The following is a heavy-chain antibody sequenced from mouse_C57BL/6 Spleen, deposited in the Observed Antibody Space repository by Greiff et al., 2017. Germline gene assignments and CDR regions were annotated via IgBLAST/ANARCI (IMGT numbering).Heavy chain of an antibody. J-gene: IGHJ2*01. CDR2: ISRGSSTI. V-gene: IGHV5-17*01. CDR3: ARHSFGC. CDR1: GFTFSDYG. Sequence: EVQLVESGGGLVKPGGSLKLSCAASGFTFSDYGMHWVRQAPEKGLEWVAYISRGSSTIYYADTVKGQVTISRDKAKNTQYLQMISLRSEDTAMYYCARHSFGCWGQGTTLTVSA.